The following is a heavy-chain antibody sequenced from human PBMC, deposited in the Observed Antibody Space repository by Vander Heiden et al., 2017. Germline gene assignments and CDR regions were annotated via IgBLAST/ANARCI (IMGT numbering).Heavy chain of an antibody. Sequence: EVQLVESGGGLVKPGESLRLSCATTGLSFTNAWMGWVRQAPGRGLEWVGRIKSKADGGTTDYATPVKGRFTISTEDSKNRMFLQMRSLTTEDSAVYYCTTDRGIARRPLFDYWGQGTLVTVSS. CDR2: IKSKADGGTT. D-gene: IGHD6-6*01. CDR3: TTDRGIARRPLFDY. J-gene: IGHJ4*02. V-gene: IGHV3-15*01. CDR1: GLSFTNAW.